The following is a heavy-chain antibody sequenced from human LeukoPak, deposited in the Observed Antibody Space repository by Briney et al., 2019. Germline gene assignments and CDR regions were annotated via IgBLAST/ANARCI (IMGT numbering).Heavy chain of an antibody. J-gene: IGHJ6*03. CDR1: GYTFTGYY. V-gene: IGHV1-2*02. CDR2: INPNSGGT. Sequence: ASVKVSCKASGYTFTGYYMHWVRQAPGQGLEWMGWINPNSGGTNYAQKFQGRVTMTRDTSISTAYMELSRLRSDDTAVYYRARDSVYYGSGSYYYMDVWGKGTTVTISS. CDR3: ARDSVYYGSGSYYYMDV. D-gene: IGHD3-10*01.